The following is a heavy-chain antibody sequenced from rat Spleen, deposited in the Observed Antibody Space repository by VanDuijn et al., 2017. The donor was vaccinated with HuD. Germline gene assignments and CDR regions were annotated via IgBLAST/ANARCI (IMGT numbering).Heavy chain of an antibody. CDR2: ISYSGST. CDR1: GYSITNNY. CDR3: ARTTTRVPCDY. D-gene: IGHD1-10*01. V-gene: IGHV3-1*01. Sequence: EVQLQESGPGLVKPSQSLSLTCSVTGYSITNNYWGWIRKFPGNKMEWMGYISYSGSTSYNPSLKSRISIARDTSKNQFFLQLNSVTTEDTATYYCARTTTRVPCDYWGQGVMVTVSA. J-gene: IGHJ2*01.